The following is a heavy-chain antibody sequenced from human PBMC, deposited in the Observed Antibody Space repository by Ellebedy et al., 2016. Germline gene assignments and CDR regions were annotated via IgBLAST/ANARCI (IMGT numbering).Heavy chain of an antibody. D-gene: IGHD3-3*02. CDR2: INPNDGGT. CDR3: ARVGIHFYHGLDV. CDR1: ADTFSIYN. J-gene: IGHJ6*02. Sequence: ASVKVSCKAGADTFSIYNTHWVRQAPGQGPEWMGIINPNDGGTIYAQKFQGRVTMTRDTSTSTVYMELSSLRSEDTAVYFCARVGIHFYHGLDVWGRGTTVTVSS. V-gene: IGHV1-46*01.